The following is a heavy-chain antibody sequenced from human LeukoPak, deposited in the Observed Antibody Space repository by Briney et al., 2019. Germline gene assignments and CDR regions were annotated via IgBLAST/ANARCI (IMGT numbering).Heavy chain of an antibody. CDR3: ARETGYCSSTSCYMISYYYYMDV. CDR1: GGSISSYY. CDR2: IHTSGSI. V-gene: IGHV4-4*07. D-gene: IGHD2-2*02. J-gene: IGHJ6*03. Sequence: PSETLSLTCTVSGGSISSYYWSWIRQPAGKGLEWIGRIHTSGSINYNPSLKSRVTMSVDTSKNQFSLKLSSVTAADTAVYYCARETGYCSSTSCYMISYYYYMDVWGKGTTVTIS.